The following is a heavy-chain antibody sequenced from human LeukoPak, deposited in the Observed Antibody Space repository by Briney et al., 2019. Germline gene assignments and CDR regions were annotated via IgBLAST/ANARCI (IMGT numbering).Heavy chain of an antibody. Sequence: ASVKVSCKASGYTFTGYSRHWVRQAPGQGLEWMGWIYPNSGGTNYAQKFQGRVTVTRDTSISTAYMQLSRLRSDDTAVYYGATGPGYSYVFDYWGQGTLVTVSS. CDR3: ATGPGYSYVFDY. D-gene: IGHD5-18*01. J-gene: IGHJ4*02. CDR1: GYTFTGYS. V-gene: IGHV1-2*02. CDR2: IYPNSGGT.